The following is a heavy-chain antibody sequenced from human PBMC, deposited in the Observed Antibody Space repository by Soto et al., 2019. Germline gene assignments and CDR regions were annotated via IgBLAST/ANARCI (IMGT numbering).Heavy chain of an antibody. CDR3: AKVEGVYSYGVYFYYGMDI. Sequence: GGSLRLSCAASGFTFSGSAMHWVRQASGKGLEWVGRIRSKTNSYATAYGASVKGRFTISRDDSKNTAYVQMNSLKTEDTAVYYCAKVEGVYSYGVYFYYGMDIWGPGTTVTVSS. D-gene: IGHD5-18*01. J-gene: IGHJ6*02. CDR1: GFTFSGSA. CDR2: IRSKTNSYAT. V-gene: IGHV3-73*01.